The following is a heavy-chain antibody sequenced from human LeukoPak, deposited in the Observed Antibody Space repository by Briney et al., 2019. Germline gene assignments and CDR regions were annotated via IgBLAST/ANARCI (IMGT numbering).Heavy chain of an antibody. CDR1: GYTFTSYG. CDR2: ISAYNGNT. V-gene: IGHV1-18*01. Sequence: ASVKLSCKASGYTFTSYGISWVRQAPGQGLEWMGWISAYNGNTNNPPKLQGRVTITADTSTSTAYMELRRLRSDDTAVYYCARDAVLGLYCSGYSWVHWGQGTMVTVSS. J-gene: IGHJ4*02. D-gene: IGHD2-15*01. CDR3: ARDAVLGLYCSGYSWVH.